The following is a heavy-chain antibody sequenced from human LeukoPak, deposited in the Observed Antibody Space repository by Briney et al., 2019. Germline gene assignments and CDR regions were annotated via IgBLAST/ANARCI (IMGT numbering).Heavy chain of an antibody. CDR3: ARAVTGYYGSGTPYYYYYMDV. D-gene: IGHD3-10*01. CDR2: ISSSGYSI. J-gene: IGHJ6*03. CDR1: GFTFSNFN. Sequence: GGSLRLSCAASGFTFSNFNMNWVRQAPGKGLEWVSCISSSGYSIYYADSVKGRFTISRDNAKNSLYLQMNSLRAEDTAVYYCARAVTGYYGSGTPYYYYYMDVWGKGTTVTVSS. V-gene: IGHV3-21*01.